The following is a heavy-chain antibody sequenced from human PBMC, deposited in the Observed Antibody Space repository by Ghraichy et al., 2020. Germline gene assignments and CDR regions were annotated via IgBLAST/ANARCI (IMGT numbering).Heavy chain of an antibody. D-gene: IGHD4-23*01. J-gene: IGHJ4*02. Sequence: WGSLRLSCAASGFTFSSYTMNWVRQAPGKGLEWVSSISSSADYIFYIDSVKGRFTISRDNADNSLYLQMNSLRVEDTAVYYCVTTLSRWVMDHWGQGILVTVSS. V-gene: IGHV3-21*01. CDR1: GFTFSSYT. CDR3: VTTLSRWVMDH. CDR2: ISSSADYI.